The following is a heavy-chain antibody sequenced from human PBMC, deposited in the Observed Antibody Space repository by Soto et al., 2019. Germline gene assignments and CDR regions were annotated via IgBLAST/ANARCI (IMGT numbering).Heavy chain of an antibody. CDR3: ARETLRDAIDI. V-gene: IGHV3-48*03. Sequence: GTLSVSCVASGVDCRSYEVSWVRQAPGKGLEWVSNIRANDESIYYADSVKGRVSVSRDNAKNSLFLEMNSLRVDDTAVYDCARETLRDAIDIWGQGTMVTVSS. CDR2: IRANDESI. CDR1: GVDCRSYE. J-gene: IGHJ3*02.